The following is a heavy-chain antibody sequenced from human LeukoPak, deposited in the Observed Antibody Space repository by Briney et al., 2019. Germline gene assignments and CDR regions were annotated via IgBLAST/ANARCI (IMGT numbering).Heavy chain of an antibody. CDR1: GFTFSIYA. Sequence: GGSLRLSCAASGFTFSIYAMSWVRQAPGKGLEWVSAISGSGGSTYYADSVKGRFTISRDNSKNTLYLQMNSLRAEDTAVYYCAKDRARGSYYGGSFDYWGQGTLVTVSS. CDR3: AKDRARGSYYGGSFDY. CDR2: ISGSGGST. V-gene: IGHV3-23*01. J-gene: IGHJ4*02. D-gene: IGHD1-26*01.